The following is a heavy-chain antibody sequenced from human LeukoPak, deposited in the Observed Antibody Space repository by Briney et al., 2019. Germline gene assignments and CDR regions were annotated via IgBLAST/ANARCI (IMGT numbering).Heavy chain of an antibody. CDR3: ARSMTTVTTRAFDY. J-gene: IGHJ4*02. Sequence: GESLKISCKGSGYSFTSYWIGWVRQTPGKGLEGMGIIYPGDSDTIYSPSFQGQVTISADKSISTAYLQWGSLKASDTAMYYCARSMTTVTTRAFDYWGQGTLVTVSS. V-gene: IGHV5-51*01. D-gene: IGHD4-17*01. CDR1: GYSFTSYW. CDR2: IYPGDSDT.